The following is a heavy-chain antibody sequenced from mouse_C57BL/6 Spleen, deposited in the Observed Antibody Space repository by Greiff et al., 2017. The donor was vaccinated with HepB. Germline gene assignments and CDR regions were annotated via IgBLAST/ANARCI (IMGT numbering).Heavy chain of an antibody. J-gene: IGHJ2*01. CDR2: LDPSASYT. Sequence: QVQLQQPGAELVMPGASVKLSCKASGYTFTSYWMHWVKQRPGQGLEWIGELDPSASYTNYNQKFKGKSTVTVDKSSSTAYMQLSSLTSEDSADYYCARTTVGEEDYVDYWGEGTTRTVAS. D-gene: IGHD1-1*01. CDR3: ARTTVGEEDYVDY. V-gene: IGHV1-69*01. CDR1: GYTFTSYW.